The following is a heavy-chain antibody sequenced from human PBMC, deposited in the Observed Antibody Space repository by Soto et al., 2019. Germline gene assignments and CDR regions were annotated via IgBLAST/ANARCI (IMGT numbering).Heavy chain of an antibody. CDR1: GFTFSNYA. CDR3: AKDHPFSVVVVQAAIPIWFDY. Sequence: RRLSCAASGFTFSNYAMNWVRQAPGKGLEWVSAISNSFSDGNTHYADSVKGRFTISRDNDKNTVFLELNSLRAEDTAVYYCAKDHPFSVVVVQAAIPIWFDYWGQGNLVTVYS. D-gene: IGHD2-2*02. V-gene: IGHV3-23*01. J-gene: IGHJ4*02. CDR2: ISNSFSDGNT.